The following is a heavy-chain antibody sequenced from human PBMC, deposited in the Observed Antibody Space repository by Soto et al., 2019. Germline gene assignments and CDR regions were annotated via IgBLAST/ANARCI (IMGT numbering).Heavy chain of an antibody. J-gene: IGHJ6*02. CDR1: GGSISSSSYY. CDR3: ASRGPTYYYYGMDV. Sequence: SETLSLTCTVSGGSISSSSYYWGWIRQPPGKGLEWIGSIYYSGSTYYNPSLKSRVTISVGTSKNQFSLKLSSVTAADTAVYYCASRGPTYYYYGMDVWGQGTTVTVSS. V-gene: IGHV4-39*01. D-gene: IGHD5-12*01. CDR2: IYYSGST.